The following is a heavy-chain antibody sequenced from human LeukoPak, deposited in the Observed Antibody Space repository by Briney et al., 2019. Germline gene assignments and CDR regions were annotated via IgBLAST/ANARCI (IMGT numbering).Heavy chain of an antibody. Sequence: GGSLTLSCAASGFTVSTNYMTWVRQAPGKGLEWVSLIYSGGSTDYAASVKGRFTISRDNSKNTLYLQMSSLRAEDTAVYYCACGTLPGDHWGQGTLVTVSS. CDR3: ACGTLPGDH. CDR2: IYSGGST. J-gene: IGHJ1*01. D-gene: IGHD2-15*01. V-gene: IGHV3-66*01. CDR1: GFTVSTNY.